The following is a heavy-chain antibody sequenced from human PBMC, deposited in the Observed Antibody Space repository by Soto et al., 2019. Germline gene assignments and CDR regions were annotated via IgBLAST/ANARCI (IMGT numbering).Heavy chain of an antibody. D-gene: IGHD3-10*01. Sequence: EVQLLESGGGLVQPGGSLRLSCAASGFTFSSYAMSWVRQAPGKGLEWVSAISGSGGSTYYADSVKGRFTISRDNSKNTLYLQMNSLRAEDTAVYYCAKAGGSGSYYQWRFDYWGQGTLVTVSS. J-gene: IGHJ4*02. CDR1: GFTFSSYA. V-gene: IGHV3-23*01. CDR3: AKAGGSGSYYQWRFDY. CDR2: ISGSGGST.